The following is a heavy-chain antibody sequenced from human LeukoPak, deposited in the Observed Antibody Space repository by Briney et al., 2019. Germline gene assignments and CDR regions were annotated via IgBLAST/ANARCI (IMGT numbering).Heavy chain of an antibody. CDR1: GGSFSGYY. J-gene: IGHJ4*02. D-gene: IGHD3-9*01. CDR2: INHSGST. Sequence: SETLSLTCAVYGGSFSGYYWSWIRQPPGKGLEWIGEINHSGSTNYNPSLKSRVTISVDTSKNQFSLNLTSVTAADTAVYYCARIRCGHSGSVCYNHWGLGTLVTVSS. V-gene: IGHV4-34*01. CDR3: ARIRCGHSGSVCYNH.